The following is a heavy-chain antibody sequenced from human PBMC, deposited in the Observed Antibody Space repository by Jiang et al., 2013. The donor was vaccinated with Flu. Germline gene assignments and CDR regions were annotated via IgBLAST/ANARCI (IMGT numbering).Heavy chain of an antibody. J-gene: IGHJ6*03. CDR1: GGSISSGDYY. CDR3: AREFTITHLGPSLDYYYMDV. D-gene: IGHD5-12*01. CDR2: LLQWEH. V-gene: IGHV4-30-4*01. Sequence: TVSGGSISSGDYYWSWIRPAPTGRGRGVDWVHLLQWEHLLQPSLKSRVTISVDTSKNQFSLKLSSVTAADTAVYYCAREFTITHLGPSLDYYYMDVWGKGTTVTVSS.